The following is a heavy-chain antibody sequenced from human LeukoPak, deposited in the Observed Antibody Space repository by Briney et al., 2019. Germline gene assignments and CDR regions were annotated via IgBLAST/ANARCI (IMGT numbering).Heavy chain of an antibody. CDR2: INSDGKTT. Sequence: GGSLRLSCAASGFTFTSSWMHWVRQAPGKGLVWVSRINSDGKTTTYADSVKGRFTISRDNAKNSLYLQMNSLRAEDTAVYYCARDNWGFTDWGQGTLVTVSS. CDR3: ARDNWGFTD. CDR1: GFTFTSSW. J-gene: IGHJ4*02. D-gene: IGHD7-27*01. V-gene: IGHV3-74*01.